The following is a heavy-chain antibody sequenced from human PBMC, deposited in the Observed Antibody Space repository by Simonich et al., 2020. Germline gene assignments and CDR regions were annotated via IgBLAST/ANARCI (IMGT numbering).Heavy chain of an antibody. D-gene: IGHD2-21*02. CDR2: ITNDGINK. Sequence: QVQLVESGGGVVQPGRSLRLSCAASGFTFSSYAMHWVRQAPGKGLEWVAVITNDGINKYYADSVKGRFTISRDNSKNTLYLQMNSLRAEDTAVYYCARDGERYCGGDCYSYFDYWGQGTLVTVSS. CDR1: GFTFSSYA. CDR3: ARDGERYCGGDCYSYFDY. V-gene: IGHV3-30*07. J-gene: IGHJ4*02.